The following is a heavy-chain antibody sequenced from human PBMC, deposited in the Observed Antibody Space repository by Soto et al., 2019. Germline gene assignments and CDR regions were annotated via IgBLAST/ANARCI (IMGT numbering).Heavy chain of an antibody. CDR3: AKDLGIAAAGTLIGFDP. V-gene: IGHV3-23*01. CDR2: ISGSGGST. CDR1: GFTFSSYA. J-gene: IGHJ5*02. Sequence: GGSLRLSCAASGFTFSSYAMSWVRQAPGKGLEWVSAISGSGGSTYYADSVKGRFTISRDNSKNTLYLQMNSLRAEDTAVYYCAKDLGIAAAGTLIGFDPWGQGTLVTVSS. D-gene: IGHD6-13*01.